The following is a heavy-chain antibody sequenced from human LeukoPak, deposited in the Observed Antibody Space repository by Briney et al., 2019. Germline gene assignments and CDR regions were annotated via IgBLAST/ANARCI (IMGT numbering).Heavy chain of an antibody. D-gene: IGHD2-15*01. CDR1: GGAISRGDYY. CDR3: ARFDIVEEGGPDY. CDR2: IYHSGGT. J-gene: IGHJ4*02. Sequence: SETLSLTCNVSGGAISRGDYYWSWIRQPPGKGLEWIGHIYHSGGTYYNPSLKSRITISVDTSKNQFSLKVTSVTAADTATYYCARFDIVEEGGPDYWGQGTLVTVSS. V-gene: IGHV4-30-4*01.